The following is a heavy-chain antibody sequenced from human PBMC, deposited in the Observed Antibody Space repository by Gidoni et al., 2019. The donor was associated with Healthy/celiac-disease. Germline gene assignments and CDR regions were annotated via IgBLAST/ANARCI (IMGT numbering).Heavy chain of an antibody. CDR2: IKSKTYGGTT. CDR1: GFTFRNAW. CDR3: TPDNYGFDY. Sequence: EVQLVESGGGLVKPGGSLRLSCAASGFTFRNAWMSWVRQAPGKGLGWVGRIKSKTYGGTTDYAAPVKGRFTISRDDSKTTMYLQMNSLKTEDTAVYYCTPDNYGFDYWGQGTLVTVSS. V-gene: IGHV3-15*01. J-gene: IGHJ4*02. D-gene: IGHD4-17*01.